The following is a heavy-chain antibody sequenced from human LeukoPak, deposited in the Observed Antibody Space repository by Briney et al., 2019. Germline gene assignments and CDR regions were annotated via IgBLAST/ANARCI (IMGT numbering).Heavy chain of an antibody. D-gene: IGHD3-16*02. CDR2: IYYSGST. CDR3: ARGGGELSLNY. J-gene: IGHJ4*02. V-gene: IGHV4-59*01. Sequence: PSETLSLTCTVSGGSISSYYWSWIRQPPGKGLVWIGYIYYSGSTNYNPSLKSRVTISVDTSKNQFSLKLSSVTAADTAVYYCARGGGELSLNYWGQGTLVTVSS. CDR1: GGSISSYY.